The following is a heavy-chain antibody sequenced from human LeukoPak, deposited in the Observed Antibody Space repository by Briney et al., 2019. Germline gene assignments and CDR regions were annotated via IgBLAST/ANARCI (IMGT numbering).Heavy chain of an antibody. CDR1: GDSISSTSHY. CDR3: ARVTGYYYYYMDV. CDR2: MDYRGMT. J-gene: IGHJ6*03. V-gene: IGHV4-39*01. Sequence: SETLSLTCTVSGDSISSTSHYWSWIRQTPEKGLEWIGSMDYRGMTYYRSSLKSRVTISVDASKNQFSLRLTSVTAADTAVYYCARVTGYYYYYMDVWGKGTTVTVSS.